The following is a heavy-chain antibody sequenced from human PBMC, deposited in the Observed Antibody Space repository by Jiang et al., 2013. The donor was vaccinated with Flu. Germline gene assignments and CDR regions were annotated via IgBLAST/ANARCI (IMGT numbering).Heavy chain of an antibody. D-gene: IGHD3-10*01. V-gene: IGHV4-59*08. CDR2: IFSSGTT. Sequence: ALLKPSETLSLTCTVSGGSVNNLYWSWIRQPPGEGLEWIGYIFSSGTTLYNPSLDNRLTIFVDRSNNQVSMRLTSVTAADTAVYYCARHALIGLIRNGFDVWGPGTTVTVSS. CDR1: GGSVNNLY. CDR3: ARHALIGLIRNGFDV. J-gene: IGHJ6*02.